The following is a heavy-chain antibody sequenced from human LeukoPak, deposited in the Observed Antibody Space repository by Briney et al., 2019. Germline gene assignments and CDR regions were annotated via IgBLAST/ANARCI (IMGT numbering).Heavy chain of an antibody. CDR3: ARYSNFLRYYYYMDV. D-gene: IGHD4-11*01. Sequence: ASVKVSCKASGYTFTSYGIIWVRQAPGQGLEWMGWISAYNGNTNYAQKLQGRVTMTTDTSTSTAYMELRSLRSDDTAVYYCARYSNFLRYYYYMDVWGKGTTVTVSS. CDR1: GYTFTSYG. V-gene: IGHV1-18*01. CDR2: ISAYNGNT. J-gene: IGHJ6*03.